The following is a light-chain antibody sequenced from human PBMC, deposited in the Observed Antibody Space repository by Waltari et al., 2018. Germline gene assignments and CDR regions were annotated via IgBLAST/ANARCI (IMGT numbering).Light chain of an antibody. V-gene: IGLV2-11*01. J-gene: IGLJ2*01. CDR3: CSYAGRYTSVV. Sequence: QSALTQPRSVSGSPGQSVAFSCTGTSSDVGGYNYVSWYQQHPGKAPKLMIFDVTKRPSGVPDRFSGSKSGSTASLTISGLQADDEADYYCCSYAGRYTSVVFGGGTKLTVL. CDR1: SSDVGGYNY. CDR2: DVT.